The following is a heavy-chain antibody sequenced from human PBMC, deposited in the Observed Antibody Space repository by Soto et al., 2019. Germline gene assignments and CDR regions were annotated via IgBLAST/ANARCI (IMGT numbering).Heavy chain of an antibody. V-gene: IGHV4-59*01. J-gene: IGHJ5*02. CDR1: GGSISSYY. D-gene: IGHD1-7*01. Sequence: SETLSLTCTASGGSISSYYWSWIRQPPGKGLEWIGYIYYSGSTNYNPSLKSRVTISVDTSKNQFSLKLSSVTAADTAVYYCAREITGTTHWFDPWGQGTLVTVSS. CDR2: IYYSGST. CDR3: AREITGTTHWFDP.